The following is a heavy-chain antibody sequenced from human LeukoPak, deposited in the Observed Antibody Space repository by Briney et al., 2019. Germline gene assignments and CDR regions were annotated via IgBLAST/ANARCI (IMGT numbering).Heavy chain of an antibody. D-gene: IGHD3-16*01. CDR1: GFTFSSYA. Sequence: GRSLRLSCAAPGFTFSSYAMHWVRQAPGKGLEYVSAISSNGGGTYYANSMKGRFTISRDNSKNTLYLQMGSLRAEDTAVYYCARAMNTFGGVRNYFDSWGQGTLVTVSS. V-gene: IGHV3-64*01. CDR2: ISSNGGGT. J-gene: IGHJ4*02. CDR3: ARAMNTFGGVRNYFDS.